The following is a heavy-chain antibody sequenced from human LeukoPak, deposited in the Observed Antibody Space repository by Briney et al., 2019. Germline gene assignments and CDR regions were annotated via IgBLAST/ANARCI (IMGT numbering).Heavy chain of an antibody. J-gene: IGHJ6*04. CDR1: GYTLTSYG. V-gene: IGHV1-18*04. CDR3: ARDPTYVSKQQLDYYYGMDV. CDR2: ISAYNGNT. D-gene: IGHD6-13*01. Sequence: ASVKVSCKASGYTLTSYGISWVRQAPGQGLEWMGWISAYNGNTNYAQKLQGRVTMTTDTSTSTAYMELRSLRSDDTAVYYCARDPTYVSKQQLDYYYGMDVWGKGTTVTVSS.